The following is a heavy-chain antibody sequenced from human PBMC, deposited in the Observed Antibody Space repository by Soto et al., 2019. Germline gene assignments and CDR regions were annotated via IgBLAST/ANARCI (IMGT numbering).Heavy chain of an antibody. Sequence: EVQLVESGGGLVQPGRSLRLSCAAAGFTFNDDAMHWVRQAPGKGLEWVSGINWNSGFIVYADSVKGRFTISRENAKNSLYLQLNRLRPEDTALYFCAKDMGYGDFSLVAGFDYWVLGTLVTVS. V-gene: IGHV3-9*01. CDR2: INWNSGFI. J-gene: IGHJ4*02. CDR3: AKDMGYGDFSLVAGFDY. D-gene: IGHD4-17*01. CDR1: GFTFNDDA.